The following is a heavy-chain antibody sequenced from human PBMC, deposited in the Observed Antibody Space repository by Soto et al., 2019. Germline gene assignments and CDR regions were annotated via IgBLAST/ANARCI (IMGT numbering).Heavy chain of an antibody. J-gene: IGHJ4*02. V-gene: IGHV1-18*01. D-gene: IGHD6-13*01. CDR2: ISVYNGNT. Sequence: QVQLVQSGAEAKKPGASVKVSCKASGYTFSTYGVSWVRQAPGQGLEWMGWISVYNGNTKYAQKFQGRVTMSTDTSTSTAYMELRSLKSDDTAVYYCARAAMGYSSSQGDYWGQGTLVTVSS. CDR3: ARAAMGYSSSQGDY. CDR1: GYTFSTYG.